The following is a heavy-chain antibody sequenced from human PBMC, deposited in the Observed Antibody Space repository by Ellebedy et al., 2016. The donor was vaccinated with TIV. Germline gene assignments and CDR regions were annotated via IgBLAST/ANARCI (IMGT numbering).Heavy chain of an antibody. CDR1: GYSFIGYY. CDR3: VTRGYSGYDYFDY. Sequence: ASVKVSXXASGYSFIGYYMHWVRQAPGQGLEWMGWINPNNGGTNPAQKFQGRVTMTRDASISTAYMELSRLRSDDTAVYYCVTRGYSGYDYFDYWGRGTLVTVSS. CDR2: INPNNGGT. J-gene: IGHJ4*02. V-gene: IGHV1-2*02. D-gene: IGHD5-12*01.